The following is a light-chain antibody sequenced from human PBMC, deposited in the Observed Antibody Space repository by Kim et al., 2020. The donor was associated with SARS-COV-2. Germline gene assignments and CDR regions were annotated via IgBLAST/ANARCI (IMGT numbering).Light chain of an antibody. Sequence: LPPGEGATLSCRARQIVASNHLAWFQQKPGQAPRLLIYGTSSRATGIPDRFSASESGTDFTLTISRLEPEDFAVYYCQQYDRSPYTFGQGTKLEI. CDR3: QQYDRSPYT. CDR2: GTS. V-gene: IGKV3-20*01. CDR1: QIVASNH. J-gene: IGKJ2*01.